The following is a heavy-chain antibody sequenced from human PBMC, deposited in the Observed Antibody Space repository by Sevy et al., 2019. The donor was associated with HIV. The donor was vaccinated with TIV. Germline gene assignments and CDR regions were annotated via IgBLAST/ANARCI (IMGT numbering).Heavy chain of an antibody. J-gene: IGHJ4*02. CDR1: GYTFSNYW. CDR2: IYPGDSVT. Sequence: GGTLKISCKGSGYTFSNYWIGWVRQMPGKGLEWMGVIYPGDSVTRYSPSFQGQVTMSADKSTSTAYLQWSSLKTSDTAIYYCARYPIVVVPAAEYYFDYWGQGTLVTVSS. CDR3: ARYPIVVVPAAEYYFDY. V-gene: IGHV5-51*01. D-gene: IGHD2-2*01.